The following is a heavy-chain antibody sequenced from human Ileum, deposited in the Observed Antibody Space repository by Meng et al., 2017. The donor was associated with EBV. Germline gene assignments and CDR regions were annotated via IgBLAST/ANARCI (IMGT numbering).Heavy chain of an antibody. CDR2: IYYSGST. V-gene: IGHV4-4*02. Sequence: QLQLQESGPGLVKPSGTLSLTCAVSGGSISSSNWWNWVRQPPGKGLEWIGEIYYSGSTIYNPSLKSRVTISVDKSKNLFSLKLSSVTAADTAVYYCARGYGSGRDYFDYWGQGTLVTVSS. CDR1: GGSISSSNW. J-gene: IGHJ4*02. CDR3: ARGYGSGRDYFDY. D-gene: IGHD3-10*01.